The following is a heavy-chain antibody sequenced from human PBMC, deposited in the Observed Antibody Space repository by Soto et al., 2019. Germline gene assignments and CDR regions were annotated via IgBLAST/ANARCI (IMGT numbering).Heavy chain of an antibody. CDR2: ISKSGDST. D-gene: IGHD3-10*01. CDR3: AKASFGFDY. CDR1: GFVFEMYW. Sequence: GGSLRLSCAVSGFVFEMYWMHWVRQVPGEGLQWVSSISKSGDSTYYADSVKGRFTTSRDNSKNTLYLQMNSLGAEDTAIYYCAKASFGFDYWGQGTLVTVSS. J-gene: IGHJ4*02. V-gene: IGHV3-23*01.